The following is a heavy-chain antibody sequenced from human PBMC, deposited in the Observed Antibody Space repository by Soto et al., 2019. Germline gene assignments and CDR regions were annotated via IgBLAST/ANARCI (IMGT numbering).Heavy chain of an antibody. CDR2: IHSSSSWE. CDR1: GFTFSTHS. V-gene: IGHV3-48*01. D-gene: IGHD3-3*01. J-gene: IGHJ6*04. CDR3: VFDFWLVPTV. Sequence: EVQLVESGGGLVQPGGSLNLSCAASGFTFSTHSMNWVRQAPGRGLEWVSYIHSSSSWEVYADSVRGRFTVSRDNAKNSLYLQMSSLRAEDPAVYYCVFDFWLVPTVWGKGTTVTVSS.